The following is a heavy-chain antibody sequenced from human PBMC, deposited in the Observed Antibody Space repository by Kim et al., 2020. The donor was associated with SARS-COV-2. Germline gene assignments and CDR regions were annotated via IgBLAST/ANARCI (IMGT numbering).Heavy chain of an antibody. Sequence: SETLSLTCTVSGRSISSSSYYWGWIRQPPGKGLEWIGSIYYSGSTYYNPSLKSRVTISVDTSKNQFSLKLSSVTAADTAVYYCASYSSSWSYFDYWGQGTLVTVSS. V-gene: IGHV4-39*01. CDR2: IYYSGST. CDR3: ASYSSSWSYFDY. CDR1: GRSISSSSYY. J-gene: IGHJ4*02. D-gene: IGHD6-13*01.